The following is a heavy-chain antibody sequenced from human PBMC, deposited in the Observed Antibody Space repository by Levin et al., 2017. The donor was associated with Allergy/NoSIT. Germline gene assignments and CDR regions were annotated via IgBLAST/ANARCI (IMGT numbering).Heavy chain of an antibody. CDR1: GGTFRSYT. V-gene: IGHV1-69*02. CDR3: AKGGHWELVASGTNALDV. D-gene: IGHD3-10*01. CDR2: IIPTLGVT. Sequence: SVKVSCRASGGTFRSYTFTWVRQAPGQGLEWMGRIIPTLGVTNYAQKFQGRLTLTADKSTTTVYMDLTSLRSYDPAVYYCAKGGHWELVASGTNALDVWGQGTMLTVSS. J-gene: IGHJ3*01.